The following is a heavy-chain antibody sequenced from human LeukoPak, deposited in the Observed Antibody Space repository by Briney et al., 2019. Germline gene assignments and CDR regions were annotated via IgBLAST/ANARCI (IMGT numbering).Heavy chain of an antibody. V-gene: IGHV3-7*01. J-gene: IGHJ6*03. CDR1: GFTFSSYW. Sequence: GGSLRLSCAASGFTFSSYWMSWVRQAPGKGLEWVANIKQDGSEKYYVDSVKGRFTISRDNAKNSLFLQMNSLRAEDTAVYFCARATWDPNYYYYMDVWGKGTTVTISS. D-gene: IGHD1-26*01. CDR3: ARATWDPNYYYYMDV. CDR2: IKQDGSEK.